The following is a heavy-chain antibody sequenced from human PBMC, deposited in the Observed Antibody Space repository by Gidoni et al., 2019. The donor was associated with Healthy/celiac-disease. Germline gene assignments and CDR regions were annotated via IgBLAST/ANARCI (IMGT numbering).Heavy chain of an antibody. J-gene: IGHJ3*02. D-gene: IGHD5-18*01. CDR3: ARVADGYNYWHEGAFDI. Sequence: QVQLVQSGAEVKKPGSSVKVSCKASGGTFSSYAISWVRQAPGQGLEWMGGIIPIFGTANYAQKFQGRVTITADESTSTAYMELSSLRSEDTAVYYCARVADGYNYWHEGAFDIWGQGTMVTVSS. CDR1: GGTFSSYA. V-gene: IGHV1-69*01. CDR2: IIPIFGTA.